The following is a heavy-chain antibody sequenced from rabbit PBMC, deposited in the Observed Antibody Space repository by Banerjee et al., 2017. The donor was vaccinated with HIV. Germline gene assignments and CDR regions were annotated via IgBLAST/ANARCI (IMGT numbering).Heavy chain of an antibody. Sequence: QEQLVESGGGLVQPEGSLSLTCKASGFDFSSNAMCWVRQAPGKGLEWIGCIYSGSGRTYYASWAKGRFTTSKTSSTTVTLQMTSLTAADTATYFCARNWPGSTNWDLWGQGTLVTVS. V-gene: IGHV1S45*01. J-gene: IGHJ3*01. CDR3: ARNWPGSTNWDL. CDR1: GFDFSSNA. CDR2: IYSGSGRT. D-gene: IGHD4-2*01.